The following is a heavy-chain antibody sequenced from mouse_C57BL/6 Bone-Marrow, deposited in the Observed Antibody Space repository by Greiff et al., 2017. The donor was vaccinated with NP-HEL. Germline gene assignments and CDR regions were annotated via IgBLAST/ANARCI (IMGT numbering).Heavy chain of an antibody. CDR1: GYTFTSYG. J-gene: IGHJ1*03. D-gene: IGHD2-4*01. V-gene: IGHV1-58*01. CDR3: ATYDYDSYWYFDV. Sequence: VHVKQSGAELVRPGSSVKMSCKTSGYTFTSYGINWVKQRPGQGLEWIGYIYIGNGYTEYNEKFKGKATLTSDTSSSTAYMQLSSLTSEDSAIYFCATYDYDSYWYFDVWGTGTTVTVSS. CDR2: IYIGNGYT.